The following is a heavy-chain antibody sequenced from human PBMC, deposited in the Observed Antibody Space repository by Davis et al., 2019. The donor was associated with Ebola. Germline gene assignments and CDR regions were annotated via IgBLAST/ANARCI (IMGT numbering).Heavy chain of an antibody. V-gene: IGHV4-31*03. CDR1: GGSISSGGYY. CDR3: ARSTYYDFWSGYSLGFGH. D-gene: IGHD3-3*01. J-gene: IGHJ4*02. CDR2: IYYSGST. Sequence: SETLSLTCTVSGGSISSGGYYWSWIRQHPGKGLEWIGYIYYSGSTYYNPSLKSRVTISVDTSKNQFSLKLSSVTAADTAVYYCARSTYYDFWSGYSLGFGHWSQGTLVTVSS.